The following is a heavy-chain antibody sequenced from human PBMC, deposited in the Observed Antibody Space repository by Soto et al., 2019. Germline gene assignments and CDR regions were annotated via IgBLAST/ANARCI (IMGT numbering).Heavy chain of an antibody. J-gene: IGHJ4*02. D-gene: IGHD6-19*01. CDR2: IDPRDSST. CDR1: GYSFTRNW. V-gene: IGHV5-10-1*01. Sequence: PGESLKISCKGSGYSFTRNWITWVRQMPGKGLEWMGRIDPRDSSTDYSPSFQGHVTISADKSISTAYLQWSSLKASDSAIYFCARGRGWVDYWGQGTLVTVSS. CDR3: ARGRGWVDY.